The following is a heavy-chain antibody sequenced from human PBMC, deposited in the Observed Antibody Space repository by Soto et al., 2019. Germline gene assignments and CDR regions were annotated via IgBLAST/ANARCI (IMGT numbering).Heavy chain of an antibody. V-gene: IGHV3-23*01. D-gene: IGHD6-19*01. J-gene: IGHJ6*03. Sequence: EVQLLESGGGLVQPGGSLRLSCAASGFTFSSYAMSWVRQAPGKGLEWVSAISGSGGSTYYADSVKGRFTISRDNSKNTLYLQMNSLRVEDTAIYYCAKVYSSESIYYYYYMDVWGKGTTVTVSS. CDR2: ISGSGGST. CDR3: AKVYSSESIYYYYYMDV. CDR1: GFTFSSYA.